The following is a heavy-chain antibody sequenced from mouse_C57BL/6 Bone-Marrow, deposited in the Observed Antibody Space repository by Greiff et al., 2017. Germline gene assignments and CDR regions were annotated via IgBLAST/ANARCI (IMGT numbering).Heavy chain of an antibody. D-gene: IGHD1-1*01. CDR3: ARSPAPHYYGSSYEGYYAMDY. CDR2: IDPSDSYT. J-gene: IGHJ4*01. CDR1: GYTFTSYW. V-gene: IGHV1-69*01. Sequence: VQLKQPGAELVMPGASVKLSCKASGYTFTSYWMHWVKQRPGQGLEWIGEIDPSDSYTNYNQKFKGKSTLTVDKSSSTAYMQLSSLTSEDSAVYYCARSPAPHYYGSSYEGYYAMDYWGQGTSVTVSS.